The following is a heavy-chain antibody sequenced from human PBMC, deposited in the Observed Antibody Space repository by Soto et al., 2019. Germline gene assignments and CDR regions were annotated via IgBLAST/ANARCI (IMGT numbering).Heavy chain of an antibody. CDR3: ARGSSSSWNKMYYFDY. CDR1: GGSISSGDYY. CDR2: IYYSGST. D-gene: IGHD6-13*01. Sequence: SETLSLTCTVSGGSISSGDYYWSWIRQHPGKGLEWIGYIYYSGSTYYNPSLKSRVTISVDTSKNQFSLKLSSVTAADTAVYYCARGSSSSWNKMYYFDYWGQGTLVTVSS. V-gene: IGHV4-31*03. J-gene: IGHJ4*02.